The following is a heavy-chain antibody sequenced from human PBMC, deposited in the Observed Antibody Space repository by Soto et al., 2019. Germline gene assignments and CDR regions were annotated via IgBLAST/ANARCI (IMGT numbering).Heavy chain of an antibody. D-gene: IGHD1-1*01. Sequence: PWESLKIPCQSSGYTFTVFWIAWVRQMSGEGLEWMGIIYPGDSDTRYSPSFRVQVTISADKSLSTAYLQWRSLKASDTALYFCARGITGISRQYHFDLWGQGTLVTVSS. CDR2: IYPGDSDT. CDR1: GYTFTVFW. CDR3: ARGITGISRQYHFDL. J-gene: IGHJ4*02. V-gene: IGHV5-51*01.